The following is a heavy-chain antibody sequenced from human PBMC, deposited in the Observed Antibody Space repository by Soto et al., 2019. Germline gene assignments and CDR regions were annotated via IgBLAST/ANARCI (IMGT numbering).Heavy chain of an antibody. D-gene: IGHD1-1*01. CDR3: SRDRSWRTGYYSGIDV. CDR1: GFTFSSYA. J-gene: IGHJ6*02. CDR2: MWYDRSHT. Sequence: QAHLVESGGGVVQPGGSLRLSCAASGFTFSSYAMHWVRQAPGKGLEWVALMWYDRSHTYYAESVKGRFNISRDDSKNMLFLHMSGLRAEDTAVYYCSRDRSWRTGYYSGIDVWGQGTTVTVS. V-gene: IGHV3-33*01.